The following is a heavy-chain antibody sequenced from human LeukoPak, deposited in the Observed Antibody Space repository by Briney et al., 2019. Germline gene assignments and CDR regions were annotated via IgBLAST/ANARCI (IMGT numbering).Heavy chain of an antibody. J-gene: IGHJ4*02. D-gene: IGHD2/OR15-2a*01. CDR3: GKEYLKYYFDY. V-gene: IGHV3-23*01. CDR2: ISGSGGST. CDR1: GFTFSSYS. Sequence: GGSLRLSCAASGFTFSSYSMNWVRQAPGKGLEWVSAISGSGGSTYYADSVKGRFTISRDNSKNTLYLQMNSLRAEDTAVYYCGKEYLKYYFDYWGQGTLVTVSS.